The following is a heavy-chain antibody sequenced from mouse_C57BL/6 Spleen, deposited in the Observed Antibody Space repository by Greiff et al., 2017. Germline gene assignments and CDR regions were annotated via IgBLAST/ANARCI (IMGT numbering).Heavy chain of an antibody. CDR3: TRRTYYGSSLPFAY. CDR1: GYTFTDYE. CDR2: IDPETGGT. V-gene: IGHV1-15*01. Sequence: QVQLQQSGAELVRPGASVTLSCKASGYTFTDYEMHWVKQTPVHGLEWIGAIDPETGGTAYNQKFKGKAILTADKSSSTAYMELRSLTSEDSAVYYWTRRTYYGSSLPFAYWGQGTLVTVSA. J-gene: IGHJ3*01. D-gene: IGHD1-1*01.